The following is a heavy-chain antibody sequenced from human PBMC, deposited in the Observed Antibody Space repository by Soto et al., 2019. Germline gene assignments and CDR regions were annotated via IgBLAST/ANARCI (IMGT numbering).Heavy chain of an antibody. CDR3: ARASYGYRSGWKACYFAY. CDR2: IRAYNGYT. CDR1: GYTFTSYG. J-gene: IGHJ4*02. D-gene: IGHD3-3*01. Sequence: GSVKVSCKASGYTFTSYGFSWVRQAPGQGLEWRGWIRAYNGYTNYAQKFQGRVTITTDTSTSTAYMELRSLISDDTAVYYCARASYGYRSGWKACYFAYWAQGPLLTV. V-gene: IGHV1-18*04.